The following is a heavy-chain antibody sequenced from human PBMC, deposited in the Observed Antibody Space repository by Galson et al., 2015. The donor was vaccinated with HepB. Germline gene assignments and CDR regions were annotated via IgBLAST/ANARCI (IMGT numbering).Heavy chain of an antibody. V-gene: IGHV3-21*01. CDR1: GFTFNIYS. D-gene: IGHD3-3*01. J-gene: IGHJ6*03. CDR3: ARSGTIFGVDLRQYYMDV. Sequence: SLRLSCAVSGFTFNIYSMNWVRQAPGKGLEWVSSISRNSRHIYFADSVKGRFTISRDNAKNSLSLQMNSLIAEDTAVYYCARSGTIFGVDLRQYYMDVWGKGTTVTVSS. CDR2: ISRNSRHI.